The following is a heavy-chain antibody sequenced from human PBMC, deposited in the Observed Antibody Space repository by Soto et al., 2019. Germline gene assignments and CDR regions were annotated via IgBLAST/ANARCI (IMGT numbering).Heavy chain of an antibody. CDR3: ARGEQWLAFDYYYGMDV. V-gene: IGHV3-33*01. CDR1: GFTFSSYG. CDR2: IWYDGSNK. Sequence: GGSLRLSCAASGFTFSSYGMHWVRQAPGKGLEWVAVIWYDGSNKYYADSVQGRFTISRENSKNTLYLQMNSLSAEDTAVYYCARGEQWLAFDYYYGMDVWGQGTTVTVSS. J-gene: IGHJ6*02. D-gene: IGHD6-19*01.